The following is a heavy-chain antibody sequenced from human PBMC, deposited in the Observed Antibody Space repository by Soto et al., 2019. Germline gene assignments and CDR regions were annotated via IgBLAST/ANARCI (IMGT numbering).Heavy chain of an antibody. CDR2: IYYGGIT. Sequence: PSETLSHTCSVSGGSITSGGYYWNWIRQHPGKGLEWIGYIYYGGITYYNPSLKSRITISVDTSKNQFSLKLTSVTAADTAVYFWAIKGEAQNAQWDCWGQGALVTVSS. CDR1: GGSITSGGYY. D-gene: IGHD2-2*01. CDR3: AIKGEAQNAQWDC. V-gene: IGHV4-31*08. J-gene: IGHJ4*02.